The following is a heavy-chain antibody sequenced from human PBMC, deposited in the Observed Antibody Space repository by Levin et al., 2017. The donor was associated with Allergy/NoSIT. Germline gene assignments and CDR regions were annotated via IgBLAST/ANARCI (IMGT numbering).Heavy chain of an antibody. V-gene: IGHV3-23*01. CDR1: GFTLTDYA. CDR3: AKKQGGTSGFSFDV. Sequence: GGSLRLSCVASGFTLTDYAMAWVRQAPGQGLEWVSVITGGGFNTYYGDSVKGRFTVSRDNSKNTLYLELNSVRAEDTAVYYCAKKQGGTSGFSFDVWGQGTMVTVSS. D-gene: IGHD1-1*01. J-gene: IGHJ3*01. CDR2: ITGGGFNT.